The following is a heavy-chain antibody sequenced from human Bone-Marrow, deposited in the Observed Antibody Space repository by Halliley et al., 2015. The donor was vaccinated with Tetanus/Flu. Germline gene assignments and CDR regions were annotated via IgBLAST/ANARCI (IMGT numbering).Heavy chain of an antibody. CDR3: VRRAMDSSGFSGCYWDF. V-gene: IGHV5-51*01. Sequence: YPDESDPRYSPSFQGQITISADKSSNIAYLQWSSVEASDTAMYYCVRRAMDSSGFSGCYWDFWGQGTLVTVSS. CDR2: YPDESDP. D-gene: IGHD3-22*01. J-gene: IGHJ4*02.